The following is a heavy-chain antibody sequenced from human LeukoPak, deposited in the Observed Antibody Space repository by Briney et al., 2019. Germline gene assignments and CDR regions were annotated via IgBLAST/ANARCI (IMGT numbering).Heavy chain of an antibody. J-gene: IGHJ4*02. CDR2: IYYSGST. V-gene: IGHV4-59*08. D-gene: IGHD2-21*01. CDR1: GGSISSYY. CDR3: ARQRGGDCFDY. Sequence: SETLSLTCTVSGGSISSYYWSWIRQPPGKGLEWIGYIYYSGSTNYNPSLKSRVTISVDTSKNQFSLKLSSVTAADTAVYYCARQRGGDCFDYWGQGTLVTVSP.